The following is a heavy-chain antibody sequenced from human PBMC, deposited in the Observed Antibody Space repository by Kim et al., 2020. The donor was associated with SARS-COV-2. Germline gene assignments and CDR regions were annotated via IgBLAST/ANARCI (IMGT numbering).Heavy chain of an antibody. J-gene: IGHJ4*02. CDR1: GFTFSSYG. CDR3: AKDLEIVVVPAAPRFDY. CDR2: ISYDGSNK. V-gene: IGHV3-30*18. D-gene: IGHD2-2*01. Sequence: GGSLRLSCAASGFTFSSYGMHWVRQAPGKGLEWVAVISYDGSNKYYADSVKGRFTISRDNSKNTLYLQMNSLRAEDTAVYYCAKDLEIVVVPAAPRFDYWGQGTLLTVSS.